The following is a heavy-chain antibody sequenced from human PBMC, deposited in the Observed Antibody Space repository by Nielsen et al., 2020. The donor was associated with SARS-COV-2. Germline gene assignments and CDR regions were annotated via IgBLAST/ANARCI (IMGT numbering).Heavy chain of an antibody. V-gene: IGHV3-48*01. D-gene: IGHD5-18*01. CDR2: ISGSSNTI. J-gene: IGHJ4*02. CDR3: TRARGYSYGYSDF. Sequence: GESLKISCGASGFTFSSYSMNWVRQAPGKGLEWVSYISGSSNTIDYADSVRGRFTISRDNAKNSLYLLMDTLRAEDTAVYYCTRARGYSYGYSDFWGQGTLVTVSS. CDR1: GFTFSSYS.